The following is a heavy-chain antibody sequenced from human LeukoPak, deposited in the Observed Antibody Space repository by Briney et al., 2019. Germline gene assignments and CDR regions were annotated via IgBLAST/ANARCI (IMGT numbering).Heavy chain of an antibody. J-gene: IGHJ6*02. Sequence: ASVKVSCKASGYTFTGYYMHWVRRAPGQGLEWMGWINPNSGGTNYAQKFQGRVTMTRDTSISTAYMELSRLRSDDTAVYYCARGGVAAAEADYYYYYGMDVWGQGTTVTVSS. CDR3: ARGGVAAAEADYYYYYGMDV. CDR2: INPNSGGT. D-gene: IGHD6-13*01. V-gene: IGHV1-2*02. CDR1: GYTFTGYY.